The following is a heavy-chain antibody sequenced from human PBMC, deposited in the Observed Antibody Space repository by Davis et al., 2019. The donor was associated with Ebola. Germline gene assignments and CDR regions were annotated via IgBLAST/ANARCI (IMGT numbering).Heavy chain of an antibody. D-gene: IGHD2-15*01. Sequence: GESLKISCAASGFTFSSYSMNWVRQAPGKGLEWVSYISSSSSTIYYADSVKGRFTISRDNAKNSLYLQMNSLRDEDTAVYYCARGISLGYCSGGSCYSSNWFDPWGQGTLVTVSS. CDR3: ARGISLGYCSGGSCYSSNWFDP. CDR2: ISSSSSTI. CDR1: GFTFSSYS. J-gene: IGHJ5*02. V-gene: IGHV3-48*02.